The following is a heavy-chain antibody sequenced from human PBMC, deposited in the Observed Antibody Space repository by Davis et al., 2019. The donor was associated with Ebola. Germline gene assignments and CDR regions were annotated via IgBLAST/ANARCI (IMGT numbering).Heavy chain of an antibody. V-gene: IGHV3-23*01. J-gene: IGHJ6*04. D-gene: IGHD3-3*01. CDR1: VITFSSYA. Sequence: PGGSLRLSCTDSVITFSSYAMTWVRQAPGKGLEWVSSTSGSGGSTYYADSVKGRFTLSRDHPKKTLYLQMNSLRAEDTAVYYCAKSGLSFGVVKYHYGMDVWGKGTTVTVSS. CDR2: TSGSGGST. CDR3: AKSGLSFGVVKYHYGMDV.